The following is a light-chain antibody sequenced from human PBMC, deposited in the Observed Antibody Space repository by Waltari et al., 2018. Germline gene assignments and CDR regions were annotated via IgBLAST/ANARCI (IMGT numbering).Light chain of an antibody. Sequence: DTQLSQFPSTLAASVGDRVTITCQASQDISHYLNWYQQRPGKAPKVLIYDATLLKIGVPSRFSGSGSGTDFTFAITSLQPEDAATYYCQQSYSTPDTFGPGTKVDIK. CDR1: QDISHY. CDR3: QQSYSTPDT. V-gene: IGKV1-33*01. CDR2: DAT. J-gene: IGKJ3*01.